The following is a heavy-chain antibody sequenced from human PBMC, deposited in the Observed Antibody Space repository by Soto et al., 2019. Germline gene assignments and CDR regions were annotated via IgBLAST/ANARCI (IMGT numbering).Heavy chain of an antibody. CDR1: GYTFTNFG. Sequence: QVQLVQSGAEVKKPGASVKVSCKASGYTFTNFGISWVRQTPGQGLEWMGWISAYKGNTNYAQMSQGRLTMTTDPTPSTAYMEVRSRRCDNTAVYYCARGRTPIDYWGQGTLVSFSS. CDR2: ISAYKGNT. CDR3: ARGRTPIDY. J-gene: IGHJ4*02. V-gene: IGHV1-18*01.